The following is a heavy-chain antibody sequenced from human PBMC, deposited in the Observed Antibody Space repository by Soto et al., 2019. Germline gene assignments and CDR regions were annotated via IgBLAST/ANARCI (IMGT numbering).Heavy chain of an antibody. CDR1: GFTFSDYY. CDR3: ARDTGIYYAMDV. J-gene: IGHJ6*02. Sequence: QVQLVESGGGLVKPGGSLRLSCAASGFTFSDYYMTWIRQAPGKGLEWLSYIISGGITIYYADSVKGRFTVSRDNAKNSMYLQMNNLRVEDTAVYYCARDTGIYYAMDVWGQGTTVTVSS. CDR2: IISGGITI. V-gene: IGHV3-11*01. D-gene: IGHD3-10*01.